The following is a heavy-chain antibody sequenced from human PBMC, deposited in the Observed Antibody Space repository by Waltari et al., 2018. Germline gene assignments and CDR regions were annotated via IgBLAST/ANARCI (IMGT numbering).Heavy chain of an antibody. D-gene: IGHD1-26*01. J-gene: IGHJ3*02. V-gene: IGHV3-23*01. CDR3: AKAEWELLPFDI. CDR1: GFTFSSYA. Sequence: EVQLLESGGGLVQPGGSLRLSCAASGFTFSSYAMSWVRQAPGKGRGGVSAISGSGGSTYDADSGKGRFTISRDNSKNTLYLQMNSLRAEDTAVYYCAKAEWELLPFDIWGQGTMVTVSS. CDR2: ISGSGGST.